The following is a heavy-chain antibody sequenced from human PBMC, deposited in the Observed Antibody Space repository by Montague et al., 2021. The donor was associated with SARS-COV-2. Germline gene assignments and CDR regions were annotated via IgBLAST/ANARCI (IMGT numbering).Heavy chain of an antibody. Sequence: TLSLTCTVSGDSMTSGSHFWTWIRQPAGRGLEWIGHIQTSGTSNYNPSLRDRITLSIDTSRKQFSLELRSVTAADTAIYYCARDRPESWRISPGLAGLFETVVHFASGMDVWGRGTSVIVS. CDR3: ARDRPESWRISPGLAGLFETVVHFASGMDV. CDR2: IQTSGTS. V-gene: IGHV4-61*09. CDR1: GDSMTSGSHF. D-gene: IGHD3-16*01. J-gene: IGHJ6*02.